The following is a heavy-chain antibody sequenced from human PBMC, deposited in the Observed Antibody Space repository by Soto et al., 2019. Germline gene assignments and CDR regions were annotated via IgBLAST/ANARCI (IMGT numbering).Heavy chain of an antibody. CDR2: ISGSGGST. D-gene: IGHD4-4*01. J-gene: IGHJ6*02. CDR1: GFTFSSYA. V-gene: IGHV3-23*01. Sequence: PGGSLRPSCAASGFTFSSYAMSWVRQAPGKGLEWVSAISGSGGSTYYADSVKGRFTISRDNSKSTLYLQMNSLRAEGTALYYCAKVGVTTSSAYYYGMDVWGQGTTVTVSS. CDR3: AKVGVTTSSAYYYGMDV.